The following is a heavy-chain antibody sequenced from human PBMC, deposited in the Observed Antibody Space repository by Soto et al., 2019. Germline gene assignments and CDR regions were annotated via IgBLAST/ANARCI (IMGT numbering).Heavy chain of an antibody. CDR2: IGTAGDT. J-gene: IGHJ3*02. CDR3: ARARGLNCSSTSCSPPRGAFDI. V-gene: IGHV3-13*01. Sequence: GGSLRLSCAASGFTFSSYDMHWVRQATGKGLEWVSAIGTAGDTYYPGSVKGRFTISRENAKNSLFLQMNSLRAGDTAVYYCARARGLNCSSTSCSPPRGAFDIWGRGTMVTVSS. CDR1: GFTFSSYD. D-gene: IGHD2-2*01.